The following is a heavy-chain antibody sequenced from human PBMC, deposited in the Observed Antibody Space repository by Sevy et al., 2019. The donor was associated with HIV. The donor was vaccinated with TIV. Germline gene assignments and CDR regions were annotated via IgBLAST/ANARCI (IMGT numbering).Heavy chain of an antibody. CDR3: ARRNDFDI. CDR1: GGSINSDH. J-gene: IGHJ3*02. Sequence: PTCTVSGGSINSDHWNWIRQPPGKGLEWIGYVYYTGGTNYNPSLKNRVTISVDRTKNQFSLKLTSVTAADTAVYYCARRNDFDIWGQGTMVTVSS. V-gene: IGHV4-59*08. CDR2: VYYTGGT.